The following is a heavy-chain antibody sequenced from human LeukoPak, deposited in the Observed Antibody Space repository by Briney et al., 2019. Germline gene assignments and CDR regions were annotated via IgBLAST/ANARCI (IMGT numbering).Heavy chain of an antibody. Sequence: PGGSLRLSCAASGFTFSDYYMSWIRQAPGKGLEWVSYISSSGNTIYYADSVKGRFTVSRDNAKNSLYLQMNSLRAEDTAVYYCARGGWFGELLRSGYFDYWGQGTLVTVSS. CDR2: ISSSGNTI. CDR3: ARGGWFGELLRSGYFDY. V-gene: IGHV3-11*01. D-gene: IGHD3-10*01. CDR1: GFTFSDYY. J-gene: IGHJ4*02.